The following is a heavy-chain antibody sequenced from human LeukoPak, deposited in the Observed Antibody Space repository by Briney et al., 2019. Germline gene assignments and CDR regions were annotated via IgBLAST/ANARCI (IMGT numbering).Heavy chain of an antibody. CDR3: ARVGFGYCGGDCYAFDI. D-gene: IGHD2-21*01. Sequence: GASVKVSCKAPGYTFTSYDINWVRQATGQGLEWMGWINPNSGNTGYAQKFQGRVTITRNTSISTAYMELSSLRSEDTAVYYCARVGFGYCGGDCYAFDIWGQGTMVTVSS. V-gene: IGHV1-8*03. CDR1: GYTFTSYD. CDR2: INPNSGNT. J-gene: IGHJ3*02.